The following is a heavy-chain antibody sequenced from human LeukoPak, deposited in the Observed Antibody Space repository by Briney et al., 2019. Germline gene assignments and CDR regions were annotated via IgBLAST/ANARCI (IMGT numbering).Heavy chain of an antibody. CDR1: GYTFTGYY. V-gene: IGHV1-2*02. Sequence: GASVKVSCKAFGYTFTGYYMHWVRQAPGQGLEWIGWINPNSGGTNYAQKFQGRVTMTRDTSISTAYMELSRLRSDDTAVYYCARGSGYDQSNWFDPWGQGTLVTVSS. CDR2: INPNSGGT. J-gene: IGHJ5*02. D-gene: IGHD5-12*01. CDR3: ARGSGYDQSNWFDP.